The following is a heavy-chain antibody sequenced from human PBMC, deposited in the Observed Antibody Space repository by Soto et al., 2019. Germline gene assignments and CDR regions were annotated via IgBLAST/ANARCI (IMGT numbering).Heavy chain of an antibody. CDR3: ARGRTYSSFGYGMDV. CDR2: ISYDGSNK. D-gene: IGHD3-16*01. J-gene: IGHJ6*02. V-gene: IGHV3-30-3*01. Sequence: GGSLRLSCAASGFTFSSYAMHWVRQAPGKGLEWVAVISYDGSNKYYADSVKGRFTISRDNSKNTLYLQMNSLRAEDTAVYYCARGRTYSSFGYGMDVWGQGTTVTVSS. CDR1: GFTFSSYA.